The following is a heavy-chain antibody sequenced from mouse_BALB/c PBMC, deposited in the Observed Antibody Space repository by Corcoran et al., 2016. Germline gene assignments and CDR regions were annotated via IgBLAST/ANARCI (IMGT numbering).Heavy chain of an antibody. Sequence: QIQLVQSGPELKKPGETVKISCKASGYTFTDYSMHWVKQAPGKGLKWMGWINTETGEPTYADDFKGRFAFSLETSASTAYLQINNLKNEDTATYFCARPNYYGSSYGYFDVWGAATTVIVSS. CDR2: INTETGEP. V-gene: IGHV9-2-1*01. J-gene: IGHJ1*01. D-gene: IGHD1-1*01. CDR1: GYTFTDYS. CDR3: ARPNYYGSSYGYFDV.